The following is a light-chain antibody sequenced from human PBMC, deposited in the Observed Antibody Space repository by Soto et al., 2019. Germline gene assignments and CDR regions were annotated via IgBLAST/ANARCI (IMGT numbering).Light chain of an antibody. CDR2: GAS. V-gene: IGKV3-15*01. J-gene: IGKJ4*01. CDR1: QSVSSN. CDR3: QQYNTWLST. Sequence: EIVMTQSPATLSVSPGERATLSCRASQSVSSNLAWYQQKPGQAPRLLIYGASTRATGIPARFSGSGSGTELPLTISSLQSEDFAVYYCQQYNTWLSTFGGGTKVEIK.